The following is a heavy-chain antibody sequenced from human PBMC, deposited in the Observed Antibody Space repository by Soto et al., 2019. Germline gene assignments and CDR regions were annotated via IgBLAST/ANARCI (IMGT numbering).Heavy chain of an antibody. J-gene: IGHJ4*02. V-gene: IGHV1-69*12. Sequence: QVQLVQSGAEVKKPGSSVKVSCKASGGTFSSYAISWLRQAPGQGLEWMGGSIPIFGTGNYAQKFQGRVTITADESTSTAYMELSSRRSEETAVYYCATTCRTVVTPSDYWGQGTLVTVSS. CDR1: GGTFSSYA. D-gene: IGHD2-21*02. CDR2: SIPIFGTG. CDR3: ATTCRTVVTPSDY.